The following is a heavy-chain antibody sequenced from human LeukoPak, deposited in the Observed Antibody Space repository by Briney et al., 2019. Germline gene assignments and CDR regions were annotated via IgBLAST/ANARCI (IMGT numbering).Heavy chain of an antibody. CDR3: ARSQQPPSGVDY. CDR1: GFTFRSYW. Sequence: GGSLRLSCAASGFTFRSYWMHWVRQAPGKGLVWVSRIDSDGSRTAHADSVKGRFTISRDNAKNTLYLQMNGLRAEDTAVYYCARSQQPPSGVDYWGQGTLVTASS. J-gene: IGHJ4*02. D-gene: IGHD1-26*01. V-gene: IGHV3-74*01. CDR2: IDSDGSRT.